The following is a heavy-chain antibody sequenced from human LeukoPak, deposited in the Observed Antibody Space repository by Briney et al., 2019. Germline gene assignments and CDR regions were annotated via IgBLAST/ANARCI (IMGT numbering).Heavy chain of an antibody. CDR1: GYTLTELS. D-gene: IGHD3-22*01. CDR3: ATPTRIQSRDFDP. Sequence: GASVKVSCKVSGYTLTELSMHWVRQAPGKGLEWMGGFDPEDGETIYAQKFQGRVTMTEDTSTDTAYMELSSLRSEDAAVYYCATPTRIQSRDFDPWGQGTLVTVSS. CDR2: FDPEDGET. J-gene: IGHJ5*02. V-gene: IGHV1-24*01.